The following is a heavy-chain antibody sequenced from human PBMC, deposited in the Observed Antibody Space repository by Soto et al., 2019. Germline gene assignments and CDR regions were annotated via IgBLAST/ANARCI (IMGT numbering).Heavy chain of an antibody. CDR1: GYTFTTYG. CDR3: ARDWSAEVLPDY. J-gene: IGHJ4*02. V-gene: IGHV1-18*01. CDR2: ISTYNGNT. Sequence: QVNLVQSGAEVGKPGASVKVSCKASGYTFTTYGVSWVRQAPGQGLEWMGWISTYNGNTQFAQKFQGRVTMTTDTSASTAYMELRSLTSDDTAVYYCARDWSAEVLPDYWGQGTLVTVSS. D-gene: IGHD3-10*01.